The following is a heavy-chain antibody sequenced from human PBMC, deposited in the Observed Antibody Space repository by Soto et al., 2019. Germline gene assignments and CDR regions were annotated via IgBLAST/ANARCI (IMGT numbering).Heavy chain of an antibody. CDR3: ARNYYDSGGGFDY. D-gene: IGHD3-22*01. Sequence: PGESLKISCAASGFTVSSNYMSWVRQAPGKGLEWVSVIYSGGNTYYADSVKGRFTISRDNSKNTLYLQMNSLRAEDTAVYYCARNYYDSGGGFDYWGQGTLVTVSS. J-gene: IGHJ4*02. CDR2: IYSGGNT. CDR1: GFTVSSNY. V-gene: IGHV3-53*01.